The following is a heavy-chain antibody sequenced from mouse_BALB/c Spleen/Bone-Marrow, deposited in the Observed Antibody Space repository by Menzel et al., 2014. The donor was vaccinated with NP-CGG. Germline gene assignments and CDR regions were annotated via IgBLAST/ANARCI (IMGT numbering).Heavy chain of an antibody. CDR2: ISYSGNT. CDR1: GDSITNAY. CDR3: ARGTGYYFDY. V-gene: IGHV3-8*02. J-gene: IGHJ2*01. D-gene: IGHD3-3*01. Sequence: EVQGVESGPSLVKPSRTLSLTCSVTGDSITNAYWNWIRKFPGNKIDYMGYISYSGNTYYNPSLKSRISITRDTSKNQFYLQLNSVTTEDTATYFCARGTGYYFDYWGQGTTLTVSS.